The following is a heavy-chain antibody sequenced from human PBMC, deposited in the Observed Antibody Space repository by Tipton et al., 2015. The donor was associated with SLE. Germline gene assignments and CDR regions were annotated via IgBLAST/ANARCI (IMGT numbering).Heavy chain of an antibody. Sequence: SLRLSCAASAFTFDDYGMSWVRQAPGKGLEWVSIMTGNGETTYYADSVKGRFTISRDNSKNTLYLQMNSLRAEDTAVYYCAKDLTSSWYRPDYWGQGTLVTVSS. CDR3: AKDLTSSWYRPDY. V-gene: IGHV3-23*01. D-gene: IGHD6-13*01. CDR2: MTGNGETT. CDR1: AFTFDDYG. J-gene: IGHJ4*02.